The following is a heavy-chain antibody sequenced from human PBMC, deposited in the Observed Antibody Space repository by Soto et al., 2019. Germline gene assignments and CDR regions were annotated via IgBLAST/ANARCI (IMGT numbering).Heavy chain of an antibody. CDR3: AREYYYDSSGYVNWFDP. J-gene: IGHJ5*02. Sequence: PSETLSLTCTVSGGSISSYYWSWIRQPPGKGLEWIGYIYYSGSTNYNPSLKSRVTISVDTSKNQFSLKLSSVTAADTAVYYCAREYYYDSSGYVNWFDPWGQGSRVTVS. CDR1: GGSISSYY. V-gene: IGHV4-59*01. CDR2: IYYSGST. D-gene: IGHD3-22*01.